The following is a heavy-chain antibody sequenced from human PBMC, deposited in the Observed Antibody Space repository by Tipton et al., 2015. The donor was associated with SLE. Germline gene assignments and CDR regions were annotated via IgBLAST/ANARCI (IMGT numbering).Heavy chain of an antibody. Sequence: GSLRLSCAASGFTFSSYWMHWVRQAPGKGLVWVSRINSDGSSTSYADSVKGRFTISRDNAKNTLYLQMNSLRAEDTAAYYCARGVGGTGLNYWGQGTLVTVSS. V-gene: IGHV3-74*01. CDR2: INSDGSST. D-gene: IGHD1-26*01. CDR3: ARGVGGTGLNY. CDR1: GFTFSSYW. J-gene: IGHJ4*02.